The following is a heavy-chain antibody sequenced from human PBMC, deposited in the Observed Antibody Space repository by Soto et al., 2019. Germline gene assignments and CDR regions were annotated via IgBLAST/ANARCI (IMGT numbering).Heavy chain of an antibody. CDR1: GFAFSTYG. CDR2: IWADGSRQ. Sequence: QVQLVESGGGVIQPGKSLRLSCSASGFAFSTYGMHWVRQAPGKGLEWVAVIWADGSRQFYGDSVKGRFTISRDNSKNTLYLQMNRLRVADTAVYSGVGGTGYWGLSDYWGQGTLVTVSS. CDR3: VGGTGYWGLSDY. V-gene: IGHV3-33*08. D-gene: IGHD3-9*01. J-gene: IGHJ4*02.